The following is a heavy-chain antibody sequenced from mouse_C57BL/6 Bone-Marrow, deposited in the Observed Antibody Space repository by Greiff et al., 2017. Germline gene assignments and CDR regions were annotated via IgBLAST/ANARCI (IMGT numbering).Heavy chain of an antibody. V-gene: IGHV1-69*01. CDR2: IDPSDSYT. CDR1: GYTFTSYW. Sequence: VQLQQPGAELVMPGASVKLSCKASGYTFTSYWMHWVKQRPRQGLEWIGEIDPSDSYTNYNQKFKGKSTLTVDKSSSTAYMQLSSLTSEDSAVYYCARGIPYYYGSSRYAMDYWGQGTSVTVSS. CDR3: ARGIPYYYGSSRYAMDY. J-gene: IGHJ4*01. D-gene: IGHD1-1*01.